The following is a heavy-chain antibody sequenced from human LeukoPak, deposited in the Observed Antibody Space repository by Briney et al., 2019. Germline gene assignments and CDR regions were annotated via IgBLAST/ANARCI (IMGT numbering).Heavy chain of an antibody. J-gene: IGHJ4*02. CDR3: ARETPRRGETRDGYR. Sequence: GGSLRLSCAASGFTFSSYDMHWVRQATGKGLEWVSAIGTAGDTYYADSVKGRFTISRDNPKNLLFLQINSLRVEDTAVYYCARETPRRGETRDGYRWGQGTVVTVSS. D-gene: IGHD5-24*01. CDR2: IGTAGDT. CDR1: GFTFSSYD. V-gene: IGHV3-13*01.